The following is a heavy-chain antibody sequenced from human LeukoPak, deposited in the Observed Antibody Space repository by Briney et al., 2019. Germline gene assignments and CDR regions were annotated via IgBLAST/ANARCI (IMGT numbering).Heavy chain of an antibody. D-gene: IGHD2-15*01. J-gene: IGHJ4*02. CDR3: AKQLGYCSDGSCYFPY. CDR1: GFIVSNNY. CDR2: ISNNGGYT. Sequence: GGSLRLSCVASGFIVSNNYMSWVRQAPGKGLEWVSAISNNGGYTYYADSVQGRFTISRDNSKSTLCLQMNSLRAEDTAVYYCAKQLGYCSDGSCYFPYWGQGTLVTVSS. V-gene: IGHV3-23*01.